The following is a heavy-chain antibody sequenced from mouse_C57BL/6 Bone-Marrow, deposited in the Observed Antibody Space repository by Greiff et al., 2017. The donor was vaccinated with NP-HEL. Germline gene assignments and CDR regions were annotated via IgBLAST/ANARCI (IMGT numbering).Heavy chain of an antibody. CDR2: IYPGDGDT. D-gene: IGHD1-1*01. V-gene: IGHV1-82*01. CDR1: GYAFSSSW. J-gene: IGHJ4*01. Sequence: LEESGPELVKPGASVKISCKASGYAFSSSWMNWVKQRPGKGLEWIGRIYPGDGDTNYNGKFKGKATLTADKSSSTAYMQLSSLTSEDSAVYFCARRMRYGSSYNAMDYWGQGTSVTVSS. CDR3: ARRMRYGSSYNAMDY.